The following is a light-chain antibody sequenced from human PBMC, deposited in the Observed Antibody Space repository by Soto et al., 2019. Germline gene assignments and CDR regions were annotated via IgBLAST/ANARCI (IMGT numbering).Light chain of an antibody. V-gene: IGKV3-11*01. CDR2: DAS. J-gene: IGKJ5*01. CDR3: QQRSN. CDR1: QSVSSY. Sequence: EIVLTQSPATLSFSPGERATLSCRASQSVSSYLAWYQQKTGEAPRLLIYDASNRATGIPARFSGSGSGTDFTLTLSSLEHEYFAVYYCQQRSNFGQGTRLEIK.